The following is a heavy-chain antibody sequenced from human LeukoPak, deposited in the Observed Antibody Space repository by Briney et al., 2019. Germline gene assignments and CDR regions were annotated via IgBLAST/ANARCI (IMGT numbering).Heavy chain of an antibody. D-gene: IGHD4-11*01. Sequence: SGTLSLTCAVSGGSISSRNWWSWVRQPPGKGLEWIGEIYHSGSTNYNPSLKSRVTISVDKSKNQFSLKLSSVTAADTAVYYCARDGYSNYGSGGFDYWGQGTLVTVSS. CDR2: IYHSGST. CDR3: ARDGYSNYGSGGFDY. CDR1: GGSISSRNW. V-gene: IGHV4-4*02. J-gene: IGHJ4*02.